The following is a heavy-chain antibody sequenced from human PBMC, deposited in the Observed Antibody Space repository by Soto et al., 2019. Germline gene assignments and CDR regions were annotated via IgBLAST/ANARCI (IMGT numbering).Heavy chain of an antibody. CDR2: NTSGGST. J-gene: IGHJ6*02. CDR3: AKPLIAVAGTDV. V-gene: IGHV3-23*01. D-gene: IGHD6-19*01. Sequence: SLRLSCAASGFTFSSYAMSWVRQAPGKGLEWVSTNTSGGSTYYADSVRGRFTISRDNSKNTLYLQMNSLRAEDTAVYYCAKPLIAVAGTDVWGQGTTVTVSS. CDR1: GFTFSSYA.